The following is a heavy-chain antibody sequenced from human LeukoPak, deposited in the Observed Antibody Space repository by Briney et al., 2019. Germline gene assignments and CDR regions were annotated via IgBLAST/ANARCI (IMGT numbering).Heavy chain of an antibody. CDR1: GFIFSSYT. D-gene: IGHD6-19*01. J-gene: IGHJ4*01. CDR2: ISYDGSNK. Sequence: GGSLRLSCAASGFIFSSYTMHWVRQAPGKGLEWVAVISYDGSNKYYADSVKGRFTISRDNSKNTLYLQMNSLRGEDTAVYYCARGSSSGWYSRSRTKNYYDYWGHGTLVTVSS. V-gene: IGHV3-30*04. CDR3: ARGSSSGWYSRSRTKNYYDY.